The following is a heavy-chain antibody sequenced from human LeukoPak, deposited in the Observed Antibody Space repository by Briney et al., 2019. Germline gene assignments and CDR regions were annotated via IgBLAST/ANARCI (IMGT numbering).Heavy chain of an antibody. CDR3: ASLTTVVAY. CDR1: GFTFSNSA. Sequence: PGGSLRLSCAASGFTFSNSAMSWVRQAPGKGLEWVSTLSGSGITTYYADSVKGRFTISRDNSKNTLYLQMNSLRAEDTAVYYCASLTTVVAYWGQGTLVTVSS. J-gene: IGHJ4*02. V-gene: IGHV3-23*01. CDR2: LSGSGITT. D-gene: IGHD4-23*01.